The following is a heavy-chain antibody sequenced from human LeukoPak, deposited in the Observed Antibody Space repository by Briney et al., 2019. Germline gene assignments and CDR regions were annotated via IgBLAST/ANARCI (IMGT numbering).Heavy chain of an antibody. J-gene: IGHJ4*02. CDR2: IIPIFGTA. CDR3: ARDMEQQLVSGSAFDI. D-gene: IGHD6-13*01. Sequence: SVKVSCKASGGTFSSYAISWVRQAPGQGLEWMGGIIPIFGTANYAQKFQGRVTITTDESTSTAYMELSSLRSEDTAVYYCARDMEQQLVSGSAFDIWGQGTLVTVSS. CDR1: GGTFSSYA. V-gene: IGHV1-69*05.